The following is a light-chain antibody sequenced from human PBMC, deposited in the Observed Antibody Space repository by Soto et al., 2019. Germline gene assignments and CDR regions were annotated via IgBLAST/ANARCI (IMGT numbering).Light chain of an antibody. CDR2: RAS. Sequence: EIVMTQSPSTLSVSPGERATLSCRASQSVSIDLAWYQQTPGQAPRLLIYRASARDTDVPVRFSGSGSGTDFTLTISSLQSEDFAVYYCQQYSDWPRTFGQGTKVDIK. J-gene: IGKJ1*01. CDR1: QSVSID. V-gene: IGKV3-15*01. CDR3: QQYSDWPRT.